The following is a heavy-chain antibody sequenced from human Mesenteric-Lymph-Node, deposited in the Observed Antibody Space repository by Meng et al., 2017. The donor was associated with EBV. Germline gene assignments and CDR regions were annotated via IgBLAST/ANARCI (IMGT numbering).Heavy chain of an antibody. D-gene: IGHD4-17*01. J-gene: IGHJ4*02. Sequence: EVQLVESGGGMVKPGGSLRLSCVASGFTFNTSTLNWVRQAPGKGLEWLSAISASSGNIYYTDSVKGRFTVSRDNAKNSLYVQMNSLRAEDTAIYYCASKDYDDYYFDFWGQGTLVTVS. CDR3: ASKDYDDYYFDF. CDR1: GFTFNTST. CDR2: ISASSGNI. V-gene: IGHV3-21*01.